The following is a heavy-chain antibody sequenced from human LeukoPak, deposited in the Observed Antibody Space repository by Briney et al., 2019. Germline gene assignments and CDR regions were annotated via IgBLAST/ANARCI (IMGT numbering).Heavy chain of an antibody. CDR3: ARGSGGYSYGIDY. V-gene: IGHV4-34*01. J-gene: IGHJ4*02. CDR1: GRSFSGYY. CDR2: INHSGST. Sequence: SETLSLTCAVYGRSFSGYYWSWIRQPPGKGLEWIGEINHSGSTNYNPSLKSRVTISVDTSKNQFSLKLSSVTAADTAVYYCARGSGGYSYGIDYLGQGTLVTVSS. D-gene: IGHD5-18*01.